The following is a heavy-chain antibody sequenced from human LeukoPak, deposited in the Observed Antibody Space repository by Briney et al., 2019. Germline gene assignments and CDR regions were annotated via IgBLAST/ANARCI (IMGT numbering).Heavy chain of an antibody. J-gene: IGHJ4*02. V-gene: IGHV4-39*01. CDR3: ASKYYSGYFDY. CDR2: IYYSGST. D-gene: IGHD3-10*01. Sequence: PSQTLSLTCTVSGGSISSSSYYWGWIRQPPGKGLEWIGSIYYSGSTYYNPSLKSRVTISVDTSKNQFSLKLSSVTAADTAVYYCASKYYSGYFDYWGQGTLVTVSS. CDR1: GGSISSSSYY.